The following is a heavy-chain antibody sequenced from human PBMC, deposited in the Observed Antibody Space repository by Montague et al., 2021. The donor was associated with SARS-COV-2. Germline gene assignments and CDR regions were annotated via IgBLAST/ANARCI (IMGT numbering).Heavy chain of an antibody. V-gene: IGHV4-34*01. CDR2: INHSGST. CDR3: ARVGYYGAGTSWGMDV. Sequence: SETLSLTCAVYGGSFSGYYWSWIRQPPGKGLEWIGEINHSGSTNNNPSLKSRVTISVDTSKNQFSLKLSSVTAADTAVYYCARVGYYGAGTSWGMDVWGQGTMVTVSS. CDR1: GGSFSGYY. D-gene: IGHD3-10*01. J-gene: IGHJ6*02.